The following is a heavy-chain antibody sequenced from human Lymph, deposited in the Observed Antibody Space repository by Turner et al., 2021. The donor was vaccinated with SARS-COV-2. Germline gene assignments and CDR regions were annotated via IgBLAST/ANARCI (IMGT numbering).Heavy chain of an antibody. CDR1: GFIVSSNY. CDR3: ARDLQLYGMDV. V-gene: IGHV3-53*02. J-gene: IGHJ6*02. Sequence: EVQPLETGGGLIQPGGSLRLSCAASGFIVSSNYMNWVRQAPGKGLEWVSLIYSGGSTYYADSVKGRFTISRDNSKNTLYLQMNSLRAEDTAVYYCARDLQLYGMDVWGQGTTVTVSS. CDR2: IYSGGST. D-gene: IGHD1-1*01.